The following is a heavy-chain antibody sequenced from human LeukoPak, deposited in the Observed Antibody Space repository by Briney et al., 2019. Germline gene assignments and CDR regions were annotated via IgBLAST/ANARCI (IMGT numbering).Heavy chain of an antibody. J-gene: IGHJ5*02. D-gene: IGHD4-11*01. Sequence: GGSLRLSCAASGFTFSSYAMSWVRQAPGKGLEWVSAISGSGGSTYYADSVKGRFTISRDNSKNTLYLQMNSLRAEDTAIYYCAKDREYYSNPDEGAFDPWGQGTLVTVSS. CDR2: ISGSGGST. V-gene: IGHV3-23*01. CDR3: AKDREYYSNPDEGAFDP. CDR1: GFTFSSYA.